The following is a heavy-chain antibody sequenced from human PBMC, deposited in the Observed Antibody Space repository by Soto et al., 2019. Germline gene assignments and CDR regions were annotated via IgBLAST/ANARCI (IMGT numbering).Heavy chain of an antibody. CDR2: IYYSGST. CDR3: ARLLYGSGSWFDP. D-gene: IGHD3-10*01. CDR1: GGSISSYY. J-gene: IGHJ5*02. V-gene: IGHV4-59*08. Sequence: QVQLQESGPGLVKPSETLSLTCTVSGGSISSYYWSWIRQPPGKGLEWIGYIYYSGSTNYNPSLKSRVTISVDTSKNQFSLKLSSVTAADTAVYYCARLLYGSGSWFDPWGHGTLVTVSS.